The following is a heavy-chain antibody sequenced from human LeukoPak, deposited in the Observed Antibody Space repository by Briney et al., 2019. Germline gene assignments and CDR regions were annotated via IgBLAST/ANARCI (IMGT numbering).Heavy chain of an antibody. CDR3: ARRDLGMDV. CDR2: LYYSGST. Sequence: SSETLSLTCSVSGGSVSRNSWSWIRQPPGKGLEWIGSLYYSGSTSYSPSLKSRVSISIDTSKSQVSLRLLSVTAADTAVYFCARRDLGMDVWGQGTTVTVSS. V-gene: IGHV4-59*08. J-gene: IGHJ6*02. CDR1: GGSVSRNS.